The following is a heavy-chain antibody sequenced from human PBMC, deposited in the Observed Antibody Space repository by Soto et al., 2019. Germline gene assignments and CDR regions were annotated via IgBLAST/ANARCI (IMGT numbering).Heavy chain of an antibody. CDR1: GGSISSGGYY. Sequence: PSETLSLTCTVSGGSISSGGYYWSWIRQHPGKGLEWIGYIYYSGSTYYNPSLKSRVTISVDTSKKQFSLKLSSVAAADTAVYYCARDPGGSYEFDYWGQGTLVTVSS. CDR3: ARDPGGSYEFDY. J-gene: IGHJ4*02. CDR2: IYYSGST. V-gene: IGHV4-31*03. D-gene: IGHD1-26*01.